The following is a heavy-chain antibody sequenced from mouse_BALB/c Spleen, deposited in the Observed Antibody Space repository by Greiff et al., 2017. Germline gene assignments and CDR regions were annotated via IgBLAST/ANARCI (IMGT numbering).Heavy chain of an antibody. Sequence: VQRVESGPGLVAPSQSLSITCTVSGFSLTGYGVNWVRQPPGKGLEWLGMIWGDGSTDYNSALKSRLSISKDNSKSQVFLKMNSLQTDDTAMYYCARDYGSRGFAYWGQGTLVTVSA. D-gene: IGHD1-1*01. CDR3: ARDYGSRGFAY. CDR2: IWGDGST. CDR1: GFSLTGYG. J-gene: IGHJ3*01. V-gene: IGHV2-6-7*01.